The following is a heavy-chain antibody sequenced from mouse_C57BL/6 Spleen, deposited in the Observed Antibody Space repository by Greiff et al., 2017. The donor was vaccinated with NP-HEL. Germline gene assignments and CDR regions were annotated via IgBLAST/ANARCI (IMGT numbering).Heavy chain of an antibody. Sequence: EVKLVESGPGLVKPSQSLSLTCSVTGYSITSGYYWNWIRQFPGNKLEWMGYISYDGSNNYNPSLKNRISITRDTSKNQFFLKLNSVTTEDTATYYCVATMITTFDYWGQGTTLTVSS. V-gene: IGHV3-6*01. CDR2: ISYDGSN. D-gene: IGHD2-4*01. J-gene: IGHJ2*01. CDR3: VATMITTFDY. CDR1: GYSITSGYY.